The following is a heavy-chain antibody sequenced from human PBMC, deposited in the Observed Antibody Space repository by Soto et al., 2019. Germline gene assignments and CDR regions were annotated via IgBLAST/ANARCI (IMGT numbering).Heavy chain of an antibody. CDR3: ARNYGSGSLGYYYGMDV. Sequence: QVQLVQSGAEVKKPGSSVKVSCKASGGTFSSYAISWVRQAPGQGLEWMGGIIPIFGTANYAQKFQGRVTITADESTSTAYMELSSLRSEDTAVSYCARNYGSGSLGYYYGMDVWGQGTTVTVSS. CDR2: IIPIFGTA. J-gene: IGHJ6*02. CDR1: GGTFSSYA. V-gene: IGHV1-69*12. D-gene: IGHD3-10*01.